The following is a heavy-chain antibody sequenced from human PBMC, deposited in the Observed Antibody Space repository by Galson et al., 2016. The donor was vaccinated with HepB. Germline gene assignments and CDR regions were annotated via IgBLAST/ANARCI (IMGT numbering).Heavy chain of an antibody. CDR3: ARRRGTGTIDY. CDR1: GFFFRSHW. V-gene: IGHV3-30-3*01. Sequence: SLRLSCAASGFFFRSHWMHWVRQAPGKGLEWVAVISYDGGNQHYADSVKGRFTIPRDNSKNTLYLQMNSLRTEDTAVYYCARRRGTGTIDYWGQGTLVTVSS. J-gene: IGHJ4*02. D-gene: IGHD1-7*01. CDR2: ISYDGGNQ.